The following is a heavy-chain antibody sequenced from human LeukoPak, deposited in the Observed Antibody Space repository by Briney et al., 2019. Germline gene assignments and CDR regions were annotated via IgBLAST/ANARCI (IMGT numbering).Heavy chain of an antibody. V-gene: IGHV4-34*01. CDR2: INPRGGT. D-gene: IGHD5-24*01. CDR3: ARRRLGYYFDY. Sequence: PSETLSLTCGVYGGSFSGYYWSWIRQPPGKGLEWIGKINPRGGTNYNPSLKSRVTLSADTSKNQFSLTLNSVTAADTAVYYCARRRLGYYFDYWGQGTLVTVSS. CDR1: GGSFSGYY. J-gene: IGHJ4*02.